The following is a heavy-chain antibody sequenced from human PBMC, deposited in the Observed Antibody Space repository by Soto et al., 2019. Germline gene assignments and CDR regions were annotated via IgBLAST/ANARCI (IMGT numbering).Heavy chain of an antibody. J-gene: IGHJ6*02. CDR1: GFTFSSYW. CDR2: INSDGSST. D-gene: IGHD2-15*01. V-gene: IGHV3-74*01. Sequence: GGSLRLSCAASGFTFSSYWMHWVRQAPGKGLVWVSRINSDGSSTSYADSVKGRFTISRDNAKNTLYLQMNSLRAEDTAVYYCARGTDPHLGRRGGSWKARNYYGMDVWGRGTTVTVSS. CDR3: ARGTDPHLGRRGGSWKARNYYGMDV.